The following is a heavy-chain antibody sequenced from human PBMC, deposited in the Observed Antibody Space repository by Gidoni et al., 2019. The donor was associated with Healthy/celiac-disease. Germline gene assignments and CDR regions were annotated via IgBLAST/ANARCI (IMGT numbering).Heavy chain of an antibody. CDR2: IYYSGST. V-gene: IGHV4-39*01. CDR1: GGSISSSSYY. J-gene: IGHJ5*02. D-gene: IGHD3-22*01. Sequence: QLQLQESGPGLVKPSETLSLTCTVSGGSISSSSYYWGWIRQPPGKGLEWIGSIYYSGSTYYNPSLKSRVNISVDTSKNQFSLKLSSVTAADTAVYYCARHRIVVALDWFDPWGQGTLVTVSS. CDR3: ARHRIVVALDWFDP.